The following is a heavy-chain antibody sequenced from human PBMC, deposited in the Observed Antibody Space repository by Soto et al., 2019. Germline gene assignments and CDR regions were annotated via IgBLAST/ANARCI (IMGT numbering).Heavy chain of an antibody. J-gene: IGHJ5*02. D-gene: IGHD3-3*01. CDR1: GFTFSSYA. CDR2: ISGSGGST. Sequence: GGSLRLSCAASGFTFSSYAMSWVRQAPGKGLEWVSAISGSGGSTYYADSVKGRFTISRDNSKNTLYLQMNSLRAEDTAVYYCAKVPSITIFGVVIRRVWFDPWGQGTLVTSPQ. CDR3: AKVPSITIFGVVIRRVWFDP. V-gene: IGHV3-23*01.